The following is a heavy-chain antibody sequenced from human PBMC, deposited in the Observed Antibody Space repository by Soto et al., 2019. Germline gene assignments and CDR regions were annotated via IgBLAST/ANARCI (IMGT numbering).Heavy chain of an antibody. J-gene: IGHJ5*02. CDR3: ARFRGWGPTEGWFDP. V-gene: IGHV1-18*01. CDR1: GYTFTSYG. D-gene: IGHD3-16*01. Sequence: ASVKVSCKASGYTFTSYGISWVRQAPGQGLEWMGWISAYNGNTNYAQKLQGRVTMTTDTSTSTAYMELRSLRSDDTAVYYCARFRGWGPTEGWFDPWGQGTLVTVSS. CDR2: ISAYNGNT.